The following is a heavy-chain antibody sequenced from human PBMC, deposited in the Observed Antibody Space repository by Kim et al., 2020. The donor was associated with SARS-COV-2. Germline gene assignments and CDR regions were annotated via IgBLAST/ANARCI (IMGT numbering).Heavy chain of an antibody. D-gene: IGHD2-21*02. V-gene: IGHV3-21*01. Sequence: SVKGRFTISRDNAKNSLYLQMNSLRAEDTAVYYCARDGTYCGGDCYPFDYWGQGTLVTVSS. CDR3: ARDGTYCGGDCYPFDY. J-gene: IGHJ4*02.